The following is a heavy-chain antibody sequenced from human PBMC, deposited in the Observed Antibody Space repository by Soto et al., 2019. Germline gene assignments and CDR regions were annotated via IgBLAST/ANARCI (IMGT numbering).Heavy chain of an antibody. J-gene: IGHJ4*02. CDR2: IWHDGIYK. CDR3: GTEGGVGYGRSWGPC. V-gene: IGHV3-33*01. Sequence: QVQLVESGGGVVQPGRSLRLSCVASGVSFSTYGMHWVRQAPGKGLEWVASIWHDGIYKFHADAVKGRFAISRDNSMNSLYLQMHSLTVEDTAMYCLGTEGGVGYGRSWGPCWGEGTLVTVSS. CDR1: GVSFSTYG. D-gene: IGHD5-12*01.